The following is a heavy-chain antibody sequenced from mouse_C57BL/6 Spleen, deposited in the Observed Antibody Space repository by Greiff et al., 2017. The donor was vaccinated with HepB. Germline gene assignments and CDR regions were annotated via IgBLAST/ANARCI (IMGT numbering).Heavy chain of an antibody. CDR1: GYTFTSYW. Sequence: VQLQQSGAELVKPGASVKLSCKASGYTFTSYWMHWVKQRPGRGLEWIGRIDPNSGGTKYNEKFKSKATLTVDKPSSTAYMQLSSLKSEDSAVYYCARSDYGYAWFAYWGQGTLVTVSA. CDR2: IDPNSGGT. V-gene: IGHV1-72*01. D-gene: IGHD2-2*01. J-gene: IGHJ3*01. CDR3: ARSDYGYAWFAY.